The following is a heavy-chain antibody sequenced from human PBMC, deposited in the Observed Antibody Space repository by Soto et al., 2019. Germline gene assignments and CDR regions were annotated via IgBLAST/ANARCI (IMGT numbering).Heavy chain of an antibody. CDR1: GGTFSSYA. CDR2: IIPIFGTA. Sequence: QVQLVQSGAEVKKPGSSVKVSCKASGGTFSSYAISWVRQAPGQGLEWMGGIIPIFGTANYAQKFQGRVTITADESTSTAYMELSSLRSEDTAVYYCAGAYYYDSSGYPGQNAEYFQHWGQGTLVTVSS. V-gene: IGHV1-69*01. CDR3: AGAYYYDSSGYPGQNAEYFQH. D-gene: IGHD3-22*01. J-gene: IGHJ1*01.